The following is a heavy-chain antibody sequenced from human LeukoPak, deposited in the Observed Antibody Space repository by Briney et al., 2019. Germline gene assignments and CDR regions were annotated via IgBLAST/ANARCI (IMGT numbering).Heavy chain of an antibody. J-gene: IGHJ4*02. CDR3: TPTGDYYDILTGYFPLDY. CDR2: IKSKTDGGTT. V-gene: IGHV3-15*01. CDR1: VFTFCNAW. D-gene: IGHD3-9*01. Sequence: VGSLRLSCAASVFTFCNAWMSWVRQAPGRGLEWVGRIKSKTDGGTTDYAAPVKGRFTISRDDSKNTLYLQMNSLKTEDTAVYYCTPTGDYYDILTGYFPLDYWGQGTLVTVSS.